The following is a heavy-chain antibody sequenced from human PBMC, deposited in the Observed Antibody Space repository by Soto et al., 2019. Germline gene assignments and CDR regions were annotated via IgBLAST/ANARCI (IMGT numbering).Heavy chain of an antibody. CDR2: ISGSGGST. CDR3: AKSGGVGYYDFWSGYYKSPDDAFDI. Sequence: EVQLLESGGGLVQPGGSLRLSCAASGFTFSSYAMSWVRQAPGKGLEWVSAISGSGGSTYYADSVKGRFTISRDNSKNTLYLQMNSLRAEDTAVYYCAKSGGVGYYDFWSGYYKSPDDAFDIWGQGTMVTVSS. D-gene: IGHD3-3*01. J-gene: IGHJ3*02. CDR1: GFTFSSYA. V-gene: IGHV3-23*01.